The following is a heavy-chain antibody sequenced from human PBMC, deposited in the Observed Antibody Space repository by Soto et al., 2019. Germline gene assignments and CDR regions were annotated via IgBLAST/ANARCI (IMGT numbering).Heavy chain of an antibody. CDR1: GGSISGGGYY. CDR3: ARAWTATAGWANWFDL. J-gene: IGHJ5*02. D-gene: IGHD6-13*01. CDR2: IYYSGTT. V-gene: IGHV4-31*03. Sequence: QVQLQESGPGLVEPSQSLSHTCTVSGGSISGGGYYWSWIRQHPGKGLEWIGYIYYSGTTYYNPSLKSRLTISVDTSTTQFSLKLSSVTAADTAVYYCARAWTATAGWANWFDLWGQGTLVTVSS.